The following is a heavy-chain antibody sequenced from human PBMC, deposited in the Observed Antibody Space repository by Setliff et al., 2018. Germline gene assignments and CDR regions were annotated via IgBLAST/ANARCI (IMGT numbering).Heavy chain of an antibody. Sequence: AGGSLRLSCAASGFSFSSFWMNWVRQAPGKGLEWVANIKQDGSDKYYVDSVKGRFTVSRDNANKSLFLQMNSLRAEDTAVYYCAKSSGSSSATNLEYLGPGTLVTVSS. CDR2: IKQDGSDK. D-gene: IGHD3-10*01. CDR1: GFSFSSFW. CDR3: AKSSGSSSATNLEY. J-gene: IGHJ4*02. V-gene: IGHV3-7*03.